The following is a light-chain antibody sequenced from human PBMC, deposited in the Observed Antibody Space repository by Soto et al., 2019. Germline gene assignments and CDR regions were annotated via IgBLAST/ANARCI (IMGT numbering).Light chain of an antibody. CDR3: QQYHNWPPQYT. CDR2: GAS. CDR1: QTVSSN. J-gene: IGKJ2*01. Sequence: EIVMTQSPATLSVSPGERATLSCRASQTVSSNLAWYQQKPGQAPRLLIYGASTRATGVPARFSGSGSGTEVTLTISSLQSEDFAVYYCQQYHNWPPQYTFAQGTKLQIK. V-gene: IGKV3-15*01.